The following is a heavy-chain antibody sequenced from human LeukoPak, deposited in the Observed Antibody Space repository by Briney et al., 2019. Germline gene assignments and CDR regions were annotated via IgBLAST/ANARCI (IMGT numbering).Heavy chain of an antibody. D-gene: IGHD3-10*01. V-gene: IGHV3-7*03. CDR2: IKQDGSEK. CDR3: ARARRFGELSYFDY. CDR1: GFTFSSYW. J-gene: IGHJ4*02. Sequence: GGSLRLSCAASGFTFSSYWMSWVRQAPGKGLEWVANIKQDGSEKYYVDSVKGRFTISRDNAKNSLYLQMNSLRAEDTALYHCARARRFGELSYFDYWGQGTLVTVSS.